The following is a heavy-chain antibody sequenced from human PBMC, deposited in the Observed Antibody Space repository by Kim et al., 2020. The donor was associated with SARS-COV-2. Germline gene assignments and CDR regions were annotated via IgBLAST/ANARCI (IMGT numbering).Heavy chain of an antibody. Sequence: SETLSLTCTVSGGSISSGGYYWSWIRQHPGKGLEWIGYIYYSGSTYYNPSLKSRVTISVDTSKNQFSLKLSSVTAADTAVYYCVCSSSWYDAFDIWGQGTMVTVSS. CDR3: VCSSSWYDAFDI. J-gene: IGHJ3*02. CDR1: GGSISSGGYY. CDR2: IYYSGST. V-gene: IGHV4-31*03. D-gene: IGHD6-13*01.